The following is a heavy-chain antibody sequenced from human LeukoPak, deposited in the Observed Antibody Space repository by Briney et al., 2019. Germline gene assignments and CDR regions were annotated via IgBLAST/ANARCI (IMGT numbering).Heavy chain of an antibody. Sequence: PSETLSLTCTVSGGSISSGSYYWSWIRQPAGKGLEWIGRIYTSGSTNYNPSLKSRVTISVDTSKNQFSLKLSSVTAADTAVYYCARGRGWLQQPFDYWGQGTLVTVSS. CDR2: IYTSGST. CDR3: ARGRGWLQQPFDY. V-gene: IGHV4-61*02. CDR1: GGSISSGSYY. D-gene: IGHD5-24*01. J-gene: IGHJ4*02.